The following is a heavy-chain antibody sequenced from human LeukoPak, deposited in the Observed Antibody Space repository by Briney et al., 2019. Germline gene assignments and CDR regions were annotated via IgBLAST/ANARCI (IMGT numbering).Heavy chain of an antibody. V-gene: IGHV3-23*01. J-gene: IGHJ4*02. D-gene: IGHD2-21*02. CDR1: GFTFSSYA. CDR3: ARSGRTATHFDY. CDR2: ISGSGGST. Sequence: GGSLRLSCAASGFTFSSYAMSWVRQAPGKGLEWVSAISGSGGSTYYADSVKGRFTISRDNAKNSLYLQMNSLRAEDTAVYYCARSGRTATHFDYWGQGTLVTVSS.